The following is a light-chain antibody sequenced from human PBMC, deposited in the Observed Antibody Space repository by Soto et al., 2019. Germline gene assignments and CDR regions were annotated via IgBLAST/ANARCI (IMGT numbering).Light chain of an antibody. V-gene: IGKV3-20*01. CDR1: QSVRSNF. CDR3: QRYDSLRT. J-gene: IGKJ1*01. Sequence: EIVLTQSPGTLSFAPGEGCIFSCRASQSVRSNFLAWYQQKPGQAPRLLIYGASNRATGIPDRFSGSGSGTDFTLTITRLETEDFAMYYCQRYDSLRTFGQGTKVDIK. CDR2: GAS.